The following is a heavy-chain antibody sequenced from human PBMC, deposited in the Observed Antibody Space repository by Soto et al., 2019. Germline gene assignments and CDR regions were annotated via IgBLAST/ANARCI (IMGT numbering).Heavy chain of an antibody. D-gene: IGHD3-10*01. CDR2: IFYSGTT. CDR1: GGPIKSGDYY. J-gene: IGHJ4*02. CDR3: ARAGFSYGHLLF. V-gene: IGHV4-30-4*01. Sequence: SETLSLTCNVSGGPIKSGDYYWNGLRQPPGKALEWIGYIFYSGTTNYSPPLKSRVAISIDTSKNQFSLSLTSVTAADTAVYYCARAGFSYGHLLFWGQGIRVTVSS.